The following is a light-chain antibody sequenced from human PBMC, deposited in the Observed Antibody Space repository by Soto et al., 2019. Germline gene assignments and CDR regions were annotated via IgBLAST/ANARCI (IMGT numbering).Light chain of an antibody. CDR3: QQYYGSTRGT. J-gene: IGKJ1*01. V-gene: IGKV4-1*01. Sequence: DILMTQSPDSLAVSLGERATINCKSIQSGTKSSNNKSNSAWYQQKPGQPPKLLIYWASTRESGVPDRFSGSGSGTDFTLPTSSLQTEDVAAYYCQQYYGSTRGTFGEGTKVEIK. CDR2: WAS. CDR1: QSGTKSSNNKSN.